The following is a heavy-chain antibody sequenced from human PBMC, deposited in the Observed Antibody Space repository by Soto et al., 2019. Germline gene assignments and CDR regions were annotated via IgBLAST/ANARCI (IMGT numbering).Heavy chain of an antibody. D-gene: IGHD1-7*01. Sequence: EASVKVSCKASGGTLSSYVISWVRQARGQGLEWMGGIIPIFGTTTYGEKFQGRVTITADESTSTTYMELSSLKSEDTAVYYCARSPNRYNWNYGDTSNWFDPWGQGTLVTVSS. CDR1: GGTLSSYV. CDR2: IIPIFGTT. V-gene: IGHV1-69*13. CDR3: ARSPNRYNWNYGDTSNWFDP. J-gene: IGHJ5*02.